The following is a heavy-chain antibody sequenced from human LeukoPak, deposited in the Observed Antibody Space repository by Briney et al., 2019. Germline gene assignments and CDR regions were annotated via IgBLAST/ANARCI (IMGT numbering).Heavy chain of an antibody. J-gene: IGHJ4*02. CDR3: ARISRWGRY. Sequence: SETLSLTCTVSGGSINNTLFYWGWIRQPPGKGLEWFGTVYYDGINYSSPSLKSRVATSVDTSKNQFSLRLSSVTAADTAVYYCARISRWGRYWGQGILVTVSS. D-gene: IGHD3-16*01. CDR2: VYYDGIN. V-gene: IGHV4-39*07. CDR1: GGSINNTLFY.